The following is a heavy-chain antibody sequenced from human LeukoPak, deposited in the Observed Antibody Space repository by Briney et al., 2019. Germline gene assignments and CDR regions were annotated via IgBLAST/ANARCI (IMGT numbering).Heavy chain of an antibody. CDR1: GYTFTGYY. J-gene: IGHJ3*02. Sequence: ASVKVSCKASGYTFTGYYMHWVRQAPGQGLEWMGWINPNSGGTNYAQKFQGRVTMTRDTSISTAYMELSRLRSDDTAVYYCAREVTYYDFWSGSRDAFDIWGQGTMVTVSS. D-gene: IGHD3-3*01. V-gene: IGHV1-2*02. CDR3: AREVTYYDFWSGSRDAFDI. CDR2: INPNSGGT.